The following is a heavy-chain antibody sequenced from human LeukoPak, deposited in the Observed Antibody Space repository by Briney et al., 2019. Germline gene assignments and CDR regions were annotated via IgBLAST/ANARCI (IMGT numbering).Heavy chain of an antibody. CDR2: IIPIFGTA. J-gene: IGHJ3*02. D-gene: IGHD3-16*01. CDR1: GGTFSSYA. Sequence: GASVTVSCTASGGTFSSYAISWVRQAPGQGLEWMGGIIPIFGTANYAQKFQGRVTITADESTSTAYMELSSLRSEDTAVYYCARDVGASSRAFDIWGQGTMVTVSS. V-gene: IGHV1-69*13. CDR3: ARDVGASSRAFDI.